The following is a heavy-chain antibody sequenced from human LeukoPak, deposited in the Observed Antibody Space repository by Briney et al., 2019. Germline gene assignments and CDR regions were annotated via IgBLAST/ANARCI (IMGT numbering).Heavy chain of an antibody. CDR2: ISCSGDTI. CDR3: AKDGVLIRWGLSNYFDY. V-gene: IGHV3-23*01. D-gene: IGHD3-16*02. Sequence: PGGSLRLFCAASGFIFSSYSMIWVRRAPGKGAEWVSGISCSGDTILCGDCVKGRFTIPIDNSKDTLYLQMNSLRAEDTAVYYCAKDGVLIRWGLSNYFDYWGQGTLVTVSS. J-gene: IGHJ4*02. CDR1: GFIFSSYS.